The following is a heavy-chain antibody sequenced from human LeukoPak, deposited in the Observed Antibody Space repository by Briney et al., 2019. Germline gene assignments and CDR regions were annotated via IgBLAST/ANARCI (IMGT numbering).Heavy chain of an antibody. J-gene: IGHJ4*02. CDR1: GFAFTTYG. CDR3: AKDALLYSTSPFDY. V-gene: IGHV3-30*18. Sequence: PGGSLRLSCAASGFAFTTYGMHWVRQAPGNGLEWVAVISNDGTTQNHVESVKGRFTISRDNSRNTVYLQMNSLRTEDTALYYCAKDALLYSTSPFDYWGQGTLVTVSS. D-gene: IGHD2-2*01. CDR2: ISNDGTTQ.